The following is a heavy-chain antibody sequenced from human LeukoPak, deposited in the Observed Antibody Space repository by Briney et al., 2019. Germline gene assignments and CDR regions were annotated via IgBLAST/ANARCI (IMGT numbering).Heavy chain of an antibody. CDR1: GYTFTDYY. V-gene: IGHV1-2*02. J-gene: IGHJ4*02. CDR2: INPNIGAT. Sequence: ASVQVSCKASGYTFTDYYMHWVRQAPGQGLEWMGWINPNIGATKYAQQFQGRVTMNRDTSISTAYMELSRLGSDETAVYYCATGGPVVVVAGAVRRFDYWGQGTQVTVSS. D-gene: IGHD2-2*01. CDR3: ATGGPVVVVAGAVRRFDY.